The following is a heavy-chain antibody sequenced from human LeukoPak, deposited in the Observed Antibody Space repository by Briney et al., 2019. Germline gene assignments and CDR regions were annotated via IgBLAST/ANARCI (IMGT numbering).Heavy chain of an antibody. V-gene: IGHV3-53*01. Sequence: GGSLRLSCAASGFTVSSNYMSWVRQAPGKGLEWVSVIYSGGSTYYADSVKGRFTISRDNSKNTLYLQMNSLRAEDTAVYYCARLYSSSWYKSNYYYYYYMDVWGKGTTVTVSS. CDR3: ARLYSSSWYKSNYYYYYYMDV. J-gene: IGHJ6*03. CDR2: IYSGGST. CDR1: GFTVSSNY. D-gene: IGHD6-13*01.